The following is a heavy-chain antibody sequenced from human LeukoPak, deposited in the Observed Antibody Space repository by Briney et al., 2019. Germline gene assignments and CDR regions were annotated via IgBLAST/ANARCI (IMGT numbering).Heavy chain of an antibody. CDR3: AKMVHTEQWLVPFDY. CDR2: ISGSGGST. J-gene: IGHJ4*02. CDR1: GFTFSNFA. V-gene: IGHV3-23*01. D-gene: IGHD6-19*01. Sequence: PGGSLSLSCAASGFTFSNFAMNWVRQAPGKGLEWVSTISGSGGSTYYADSVKGRFTISRDNSKNTLYLQMNSLRAEDTAVYYCAKMVHTEQWLVPFDYWGQAAMVADSS.